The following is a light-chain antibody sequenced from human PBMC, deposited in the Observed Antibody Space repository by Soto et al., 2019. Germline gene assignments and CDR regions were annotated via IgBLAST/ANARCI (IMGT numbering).Light chain of an antibody. CDR3: SSYTSTFTYV. Sequence: QSVLTQPASVSGSPGQSITISCTGTSSDVGAYNFVSWYQHHPGKAPKLMIYDVSARPSGVSNRFSGSKSGNTASLTISGLQAEDEADYYCSSYTSTFTYVFGTGTKLTVL. CDR2: DVS. V-gene: IGLV2-14*03. J-gene: IGLJ1*01. CDR1: SSDVGAYNF.